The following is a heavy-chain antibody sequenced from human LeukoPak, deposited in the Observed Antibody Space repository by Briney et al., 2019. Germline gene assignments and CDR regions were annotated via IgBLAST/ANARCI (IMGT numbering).Heavy chain of an antibody. CDR3: AREDDDWGPNTLDV. D-gene: IGHD7-27*01. V-gene: IGHV3-7*01. J-gene: IGHJ3*01. CDR1: GFTFSDYW. Sequence: GGSLRLSCAASGFTFSDYWMSWVRQAPGKGLEWVANIKPDGSEKYYVDSVKGRFTISRDNAQKSLHLQMNSLRAEDTAVYYCAREDDDWGPNTLDVWGQGTVVTVSS. CDR2: IKPDGSEK.